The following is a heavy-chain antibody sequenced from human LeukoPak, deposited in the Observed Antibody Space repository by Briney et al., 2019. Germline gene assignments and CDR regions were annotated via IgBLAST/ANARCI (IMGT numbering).Heavy chain of an antibody. CDR2: ISSSGSTI. CDR3: ARGYTAQQFDP. D-gene: IGHD5-18*01. J-gene: IGHJ5*02. V-gene: IGHV3-48*03. CDR1: GFAFSSFA. Sequence: PGGSLRLSCAASGFAFSSFAISWVRQAPGRGLEWVSYISSSGSTIYYADSVKGRFTISRDNAKNSLYLQMNSLRAEDTAVYYCARGYTAQQFDPWGQGTLVTVSS.